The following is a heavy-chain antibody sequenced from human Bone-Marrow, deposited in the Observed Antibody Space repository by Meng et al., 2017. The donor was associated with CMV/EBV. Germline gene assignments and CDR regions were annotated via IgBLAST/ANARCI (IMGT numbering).Heavy chain of an antibody. V-gene: IGHV3-72*01. CDR1: GLTFSDHH. Sequence: GGSLRLSCAASGLTFSDHHMDWVRLAPGRGLEWVGHMKKKADSYITDYAASVKGRFTISRDDSKNSLYLQMNSLKTKDSAVYYCADLGGAFGMDVWGQGTTVTVSS. J-gene: IGHJ6*02. CDR2: MKKKADSYIT. CDR3: ADLGGAFGMDV.